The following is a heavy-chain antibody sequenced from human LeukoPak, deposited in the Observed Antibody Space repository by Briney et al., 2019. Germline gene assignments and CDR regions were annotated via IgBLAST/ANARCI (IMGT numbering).Heavy chain of an antibody. J-gene: IGHJ3*02. V-gene: IGHV3-23*01. D-gene: IGHD2-2*01. CDR1: GFIFSNYA. CDR3: AKEIVVLPAANDAFDI. CDR2: ISGSGGST. Sequence: ETGGSLRLSCAASGFIFSNYAMSWVRQAPGKGLEWVSAISGSGGSTYYADSVKGRFTISRDNSKNTLNLQMNSLRAEDTAVYYCAKEIVVLPAANDAFDIWGQGTMDTVSS.